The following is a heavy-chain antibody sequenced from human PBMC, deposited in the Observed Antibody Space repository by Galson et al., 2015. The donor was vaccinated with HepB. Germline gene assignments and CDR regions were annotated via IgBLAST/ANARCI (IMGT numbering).Heavy chain of an antibody. V-gene: IGHV3-48*01. CDR3: ASPFCIDSNCYPLWH. CDR1: GFTFGSYN. Sequence: SLRLSCAASGFTFGSYNMNWVRQAPGKGLECISYISATSSTIFYADSVKGRFTVSRDTNKNTIYLQMNNLGADDTAVYYCASPFCIDSNCYPLWHWGQGTLVTVSS. D-gene: IGHD2-21*01. J-gene: IGHJ4*02. CDR2: ISATSSTI.